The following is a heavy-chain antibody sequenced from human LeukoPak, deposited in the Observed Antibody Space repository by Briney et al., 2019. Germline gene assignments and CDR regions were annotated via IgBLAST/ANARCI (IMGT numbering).Heavy chain of an antibody. D-gene: IGHD3-22*01. Sequence: GGSLRLSCAASGFTFSSYAMSWVRQAPGKGLEWVSAISGSGGSTYYADSVKGRFTISRDNSKNTLYLQMDSLRAEDTAVYYCAKNYYDSSGYYYHFDYWGQGTLVTVSS. V-gene: IGHV3-23*01. CDR1: GFTFSSYA. J-gene: IGHJ4*02. CDR3: AKNYYDSSGYYYHFDY. CDR2: ISGSGGST.